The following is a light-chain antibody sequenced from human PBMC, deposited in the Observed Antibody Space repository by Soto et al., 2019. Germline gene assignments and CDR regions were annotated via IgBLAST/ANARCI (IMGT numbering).Light chain of an antibody. CDR1: SSNIGAGYD. J-gene: IGLJ1*01. V-gene: IGLV1-40*01. Sequence: QSVLTQPPSVSGAPGQRVTISCTGSSSNIGAGYDVHWYQQRPGTAPKLLIFGNTNRPSGVPDRFSGSKSGTSASLAITGLQAEDEGDYHCQSYDSTLSARYVFGTGTKV. CDR2: GNT. CDR3: QSYDSTLSARYV.